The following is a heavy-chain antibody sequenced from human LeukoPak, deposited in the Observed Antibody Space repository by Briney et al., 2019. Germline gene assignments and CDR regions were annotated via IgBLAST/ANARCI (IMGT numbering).Heavy chain of an antibody. D-gene: IGHD3-22*01. V-gene: IGHV4-59*08. Sequence: SETLSLTCSVSGGSFSTYYWSWIRQPPGKGLEWIGYIYYSGSTDYNPSLKSRVTILVDPSKNQFSLKLSSVTAADTALYYCARHSSYYYYLDIWGQGTIVTVSS. CDR2: IYYSGST. CDR3: ARHSSYYYYLDI. J-gene: IGHJ3*02. CDR1: GGSFSTYY.